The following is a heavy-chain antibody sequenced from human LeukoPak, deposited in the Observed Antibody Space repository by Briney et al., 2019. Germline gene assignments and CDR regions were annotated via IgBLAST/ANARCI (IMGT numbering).Heavy chain of an antibody. CDR1: GGSISSYY. CDR2: IYYSGST. Sequence: SETLSLTCTVSGGSISSYYWSRIRQPPGKGLEWIGYIYYSGSTNYNPSLKSRVTISVDTSKNQFSLKLSPVTAADTAVYYCARAATYYYDSSGYSTSDPWGQGTLVTVSS. V-gene: IGHV4-59*01. J-gene: IGHJ5*02. D-gene: IGHD3-22*01. CDR3: ARAATYYYDSSGYSTSDP.